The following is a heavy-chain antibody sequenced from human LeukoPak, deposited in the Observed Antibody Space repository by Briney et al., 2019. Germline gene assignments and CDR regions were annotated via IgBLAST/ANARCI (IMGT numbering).Heavy chain of an antibody. V-gene: IGHV4-61*08. J-gene: IGHJ5*02. CDR3: ARMFDV. CDR2: IFYNGKT. Sequence: PSETLSLTCTLSGASFRSGGQYWGWIRQTPGKGLEWIGDIFYNGKTTYNPSPKSRVTISLDTNRSQFSLGLSSVTASDRGVYYCARMFDVWGQGTLVTVSS. CDR1: GASFRSGGQY.